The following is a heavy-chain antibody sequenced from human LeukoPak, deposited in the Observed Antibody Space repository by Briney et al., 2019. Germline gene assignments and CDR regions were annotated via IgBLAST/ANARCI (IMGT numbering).Heavy chain of an antibody. CDR3: AKLLARRSGFLEWSGGGAFDI. D-gene: IGHD3-3*01. CDR2: ISGSGGST. V-gene: IGHV3-23*01. J-gene: IGHJ3*02. Sequence: GGSLRLSCAASGSAFPNYAMSWVRQAPGKGLEWVSAISGSGGSTYYADSVKGRFTISRDNSKNTLYLQMNSLRAEDTAVYYCAKLLARRSGFLEWSGGGAFDIWGQGTMVTVSS. CDR1: GSAFPNYA.